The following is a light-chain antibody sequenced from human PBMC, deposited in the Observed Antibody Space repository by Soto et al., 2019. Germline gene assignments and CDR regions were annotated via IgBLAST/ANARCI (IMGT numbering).Light chain of an antibody. V-gene: IGLV2-11*01. J-gene: IGLJ1*01. CDR2: DVS. Sequence: QSVLTQPRSVSGSPGQSVTISCTGTSSDVGGYNYISWYQQHPGKAPKRMIYDVSARPSGVPDRFSGSKSGNTASLTISGLQAEDEADYYCCSYTSISTLVFGSGTKVTVL. CDR3: CSYTSISTLV. CDR1: SSDVGGYNY.